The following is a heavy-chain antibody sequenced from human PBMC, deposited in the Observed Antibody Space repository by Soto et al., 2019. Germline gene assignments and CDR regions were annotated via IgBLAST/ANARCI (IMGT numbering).Heavy chain of an antibody. CDR1: GGTFSSYA. Sequence: QVQLVQSGAEVKKPGSSVKVSCKASGGTFSSYAISWVRQAPGQGLEWMGGIIPIFGTANYAQKFQGRVTITEDESTSTAYMELSSLRSEDTAVYYCAGVSDYSNYSFRYYGMDVWGQGTTVTVSS. D-gene: IGHD4-4*01. V-gene: IGHV1-69*01. CDR2: IIPIFGTA. CDR3: AGVSDYSNYSFRYYGMDV. J-gene: IGHJ6*02.